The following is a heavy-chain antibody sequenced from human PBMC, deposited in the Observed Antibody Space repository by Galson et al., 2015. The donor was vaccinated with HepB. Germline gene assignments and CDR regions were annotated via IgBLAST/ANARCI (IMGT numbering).Heavy chain of an antibody. Sequence: QSGAEVKKPGESLRISCKGSGYSFTSYWISWVRQMPGKGLEWMGRIDPSDSYTNYSPSFQGHVTISADKSISTAYLQWSSLKASDTAMYYCARQPLGFGEPDYYYYGMDVWGQGTTVTVSS. CDR1: GYSFTSYW. V-gene: IGHV5-10-1*01. D-gene: IGHD3-10*01. CDR2: IDPSDSYT. J-gene: IGHJ6*02. CDR3: ARQPLGFGEPDYYYYGMDV.